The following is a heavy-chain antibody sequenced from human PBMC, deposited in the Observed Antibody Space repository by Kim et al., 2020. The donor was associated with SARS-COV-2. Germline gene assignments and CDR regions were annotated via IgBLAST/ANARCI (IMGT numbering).Heavy chain of an antibody. V-gene: IGHV4-38-2*02. D-gene: IGHD3-22*01. CDR3: ARSYYYDSSGKLMGYFDL. J-gene: IGHJ2*01. Sequence: SETLSLTCTVSGNSISSGYYWDWIRQPPGKGLEWIGSIYPSGSTYHSPSLKSRVTISVDTSKNQFSLKLSSVIAADTAVYYCARSYYYDSSGKLMGYFDLWGRGTLVTVSS. CDR2: IYPSGST. CDR1: GNSISSGYY.